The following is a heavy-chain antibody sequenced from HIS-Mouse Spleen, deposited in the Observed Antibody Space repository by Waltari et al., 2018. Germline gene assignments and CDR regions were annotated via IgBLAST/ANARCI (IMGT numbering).Heavy chain of an antibody. CDR3: ARIAEGYSSGWYAFDY. J-gene: IGHJ4*02. Sequence: QVTLRESGPALVKPTQTLTLTCTFSGFSLSTSGMCVSWLRQPPGKALEWLARIDWDDDKSYSTSLKTRLTISKDTSKTQVVLTMTNMDPVDTATYYCARIAEGYSSGWYAFDYWGQGTLVTVSS. V-gene: IGHV2-70*15. D-gene: IGHD6-19*01. CDR1: GFSLSTSGMC. CDR2: IDWDDDK.